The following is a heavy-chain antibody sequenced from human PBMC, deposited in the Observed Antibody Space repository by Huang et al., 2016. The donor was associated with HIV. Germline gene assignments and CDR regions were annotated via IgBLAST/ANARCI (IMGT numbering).Heavy chain of an antibody. CDR1: GGSIRSDNYY. V-gene: IGHV4-39*01. CDR2: IYSSGST. J-gene: IGHJ4*02. CDR3: ARLPGSITMSRGVITDPY. Sequence: QLQLQESGPGLVKPSETLSLTCTVSGGSIRSDNYYWGWIRQPPGKGLEWIGSIYSSGSTYYNPSLKSRVTITVDTSKNQFSLKRRSVTAADTAVYYCARLPGSITMSRGVITDPYWGQGTLVTVSS. D-gene: IGHD3-10*01.